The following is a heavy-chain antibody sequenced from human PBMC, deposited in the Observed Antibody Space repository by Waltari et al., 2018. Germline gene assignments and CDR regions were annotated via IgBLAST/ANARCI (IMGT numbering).Heavy chain of an antibody. CDR2: IYTSENT. Sequence: QVQLQESGPGLVKPSETLSLTCTVSGGSIRNYLWSWIRQPAGKGLEWIGRIYTSENTNYNPSLKSRVTMSVDTSKNQFSLKLNSVTAADTAVYYCARENRGRSYSHFDYWGQGTLVTVSS. CDR1: GGSIRNYL. V-gene: IGHV4-4*07. CDR3: ARENRGRSYSHFDY. D-gene: IGHD1-26*01. J-gene: IGHJ4*02.